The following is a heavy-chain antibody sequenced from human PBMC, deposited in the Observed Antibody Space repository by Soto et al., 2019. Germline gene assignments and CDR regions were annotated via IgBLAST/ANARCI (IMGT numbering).Heavy chain of an antibody. CDR1: GVSMRNSY. J-gene: IGHJ5*02. V-gene: IGHV4-4*07. D-gene: IGHD3-16*01. CDR3: ARGGGVPALGDP. Sequence: SETLSLTCSVSGVSMRNSYWTWIRQSAGKGLEWIGRISTSGNTNYNPSLNSRLTMSVDTSKNQVSLKPTSVTAADTAVYYCARGGGVPALGDPWGQGTLVTVSS. CDR2: ISTSGNT.